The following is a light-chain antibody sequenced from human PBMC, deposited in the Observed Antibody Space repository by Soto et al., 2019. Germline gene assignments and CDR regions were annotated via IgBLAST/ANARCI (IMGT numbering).Light chain of an antibody. CDR2: GAS. CDR3: QQYGRSLQT. J-gene: IGKJ2*01. V-gene: IGKV3-20*01. CDR1: QSVSSSY. Sequence: EIVLTQSPGTLSLSPGERATLSCRASQSVSSSYLAWYQQKPGQAPRLLIYGASSRATGIPDRFSGSGSGTDLTLTISRLEPEDFAVYYCQQYGRSLQTFGQGTKLEIK.